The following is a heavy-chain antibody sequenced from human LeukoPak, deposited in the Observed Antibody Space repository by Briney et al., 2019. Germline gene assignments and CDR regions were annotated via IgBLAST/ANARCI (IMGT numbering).Heavy chain of an antibody. CDR1: GFTFSSYA. CDR3: ARDSLTVEMATIRRLGVFDP. D-gene: IGHD5-24*01. Sequence: GRSLRLSCAASGFTFSSYAMHWVRQAPGKGLEWVAVISYDGSNKYYADSVKGRFTISRDNSRSTLYLQMNSLRAEDTAVYYCARDSLTVEMATIRRLGVFDPWGQGTLVTVSS. V-gene: IGHV3-30*04. CDR2: ISYDGSNK. J-gene: IGHJ5*02.